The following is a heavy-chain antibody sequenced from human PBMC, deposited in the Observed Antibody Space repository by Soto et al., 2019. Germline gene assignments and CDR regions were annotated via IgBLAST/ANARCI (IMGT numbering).Heavy chain of an antibody. CDR2: IKQDGSEK. CDR1: GFTFSSYW. J-gene: IGHJ4*02. CDR3: ARVRIQLWLYYFDY. Sequence: GGSLRLSCAASGFTFSSYWMSWVRQAPGKGLEWVANIKQDGSEKYYVDPVKGRFTISRDNAKNSLYLQMNSLRAEDTAVYYCARVRIQLWLYYFDYWGQGTLVTVSS. V-gene: IGHV3-7*04. D-gene: IGHD5-18*01.